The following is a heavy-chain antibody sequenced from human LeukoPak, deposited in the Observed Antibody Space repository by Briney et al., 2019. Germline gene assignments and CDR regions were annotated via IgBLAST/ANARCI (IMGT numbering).Heavy chain of an antibody. CDR2: MSTDGSLQ. Sequence: QPGGSLRLSCVASGFTFSNYATHWVRRPPGKGLEWVAVMSTDGSLQYYANSVKGRFTISRDNYKSTLFLQMNSLSAADTAVYYCGRQVAPGQWLVNLWGQGTLVTVSS. D-gene: IGHD6-19*01. CDR3: GRQVAPGQWLVNL. J-gene: IGHJ5*02. V-gene: IGHV3-30*01. CDR1: GFTFSNYA.